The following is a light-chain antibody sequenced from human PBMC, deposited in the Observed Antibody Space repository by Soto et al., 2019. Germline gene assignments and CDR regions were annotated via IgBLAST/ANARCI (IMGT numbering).Light chain of an antibody. CDR1: QSIDRK. V-gene: IGKV3-15*01. Sequence: EIVMTQSPATLSVSPGEGATLSCRASQSIDRKIAWYQQRPGQPPRLLIYFASTGAIGVPDRFGGSGSGTEFTLTISSLQSEDFAVYCCQQYNDSPFTFGQGTKLEIK. CDR3: QQYNDSPFT. CDR2: FAS. J-gene: IGKJ2*01.